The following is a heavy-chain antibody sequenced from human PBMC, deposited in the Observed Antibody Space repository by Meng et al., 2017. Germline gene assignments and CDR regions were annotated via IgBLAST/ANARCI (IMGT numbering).Heavy chain of an antibody. CDR1: GFTFSSYW. CDR3: ARGNDTAIDY. Sequence: GESLKISCAASGFTFSSYWMSWVRQAPGKGLEWVANIKQDGSEKYYVDSVKGRFTISRDNAKNSLYLQMNSLRAEDTAVYYCARGNDTAIDYWGQGTLVTVSS. D-gene: IGHD5-18*01. J-gene: IGHJ4*02. CDR2: IKQDGSEK. V-gene: IGHV3-7*01.